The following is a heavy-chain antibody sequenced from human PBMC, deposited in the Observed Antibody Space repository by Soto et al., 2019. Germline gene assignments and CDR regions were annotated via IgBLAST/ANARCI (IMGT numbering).Heavy chain of an antibody. CDR1: GFTFRSFT. J-gene: IGHJ5*02. CDR2: ISSNSAYI. Sequence: SLRLSCAASGFTFRSFTMNCVRQAPGKVLDWVSTISSNSAYIYYTDALRGRLTISRDNAKNSLHIQMNSLRAEDTAVYYCTRDASRDSSARGWFDPWGPGTLVPVSS. D-gene: IGHD6-13*01. CDR3: TRDASRDSSARGWFDP. V-gene: IGHV3-21*01.